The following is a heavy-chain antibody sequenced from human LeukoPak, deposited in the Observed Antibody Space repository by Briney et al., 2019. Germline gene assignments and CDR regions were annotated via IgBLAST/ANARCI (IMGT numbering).Heavy chain of an antibody. CDR3: ARGEQEMATMSIDY. J-gene: IGHJ4*02. Sequence: PGGSLRLPCAASGFSFSTYSMNWVRQAPGKGLDWVSYISSLGSTMYYADSVKGRFTISRDNAKNSLYLQMDGLRAEDTAVYYCARGEQEMATMSIDYWGQGTLVTVSS. CDR2: ISSLGSTM. CDR1: GFSFSTYS. D-gene: IGHD5-24*01. V-gene: IGHV3-48*01.